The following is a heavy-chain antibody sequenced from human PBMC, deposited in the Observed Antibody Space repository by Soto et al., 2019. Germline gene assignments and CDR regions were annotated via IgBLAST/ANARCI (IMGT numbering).Heavy chain of an antibody. J-gene: IGHJ4*02. CDR2: IIPLFGTA. CDR3: ARLDSTMITFGY. CDR1: GDSFKNYA. Sequence: QVQLVQSGAEVKKPGSSVKISCKTSGDSFKNYAIGWVRQVPGQGLEWTGSIIPLFGTANYARMFEGRVTITADKSTTTVYMELGSLRSEDTAVYYCARLDSTMITFGYWGQGTLVTVSS. V-gene: IGHV1-69*06. D-gene: IGHD5-18*01.